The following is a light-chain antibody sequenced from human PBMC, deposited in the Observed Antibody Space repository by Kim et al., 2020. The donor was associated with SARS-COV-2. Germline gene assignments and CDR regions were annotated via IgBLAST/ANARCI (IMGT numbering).Light chain of an antibody. V-gene: IGLV1-40*01. CDR2: NDN. Sequence: VTISCPGSSSNIGAGYTVHWYQQLPGTAPKLLIYNDNNRPSGVPDRFSGSKSGSSASLAITGLQAEDEADYYCQSYDTSLSGFYVFGTGTKVTVL. J-gene: IGLJ1*01. CDR3: QSYDTSLSGFYV. CDR1: SSNIGAGYT.